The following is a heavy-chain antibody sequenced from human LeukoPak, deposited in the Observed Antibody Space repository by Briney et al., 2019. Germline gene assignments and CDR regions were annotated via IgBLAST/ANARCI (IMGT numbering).Heavy chain of an antibody. CDR3: ARARLVRRLPGGAFDI. J-gene: IGHJ3*02. D-gene: IGHD5-12*01. CDR2: INHSGST. Sequence: PSETLSLTCAVYGGSFSGYYWSWIRQPPGKGLEWIGEINHSGSTNYNPSLKSRVTISVDTSKNQFSLKLSSVTAADTAVYYCARARLVRRLPGGAFDIWGQGTMVTVSS. V-gene: IGHV4-34*01. CDR1: GGSFSGYY.